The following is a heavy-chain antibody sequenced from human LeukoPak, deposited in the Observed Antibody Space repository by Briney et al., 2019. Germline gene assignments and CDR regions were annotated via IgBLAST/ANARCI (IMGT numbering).Heavy chain of an antibody. D-gene: IGHD6-19*01. CDR2: IYYSGST. Sequence: RSETLSLTCTVSGGSISSYYWSWIRQPPGKGLEWIGYIYYSGSTNYNPSLKSRVTISVDTSKNQFSLKLSSVTAADTAVYYCARHGVYSSGWWVVDYWGQGTLVTVSS. CDR3: ARHGVYSSGWWVVDY. J-gene: IGHJ4*02. CDR1: GGSISSYY. V-gene: IGHV4-59*01.